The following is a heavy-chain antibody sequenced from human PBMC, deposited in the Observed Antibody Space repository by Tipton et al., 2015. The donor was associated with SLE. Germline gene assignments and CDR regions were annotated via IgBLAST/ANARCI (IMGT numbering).Heavy chain of an antibody. CDR3: ARGMLTWRGAVLGVDV. CDR2: ISDGGDT. V-gene: IGHV4-59*08. D-gene: IGHD2-8*01. J-gene: IGHJ6*02. CDR1: GGSISSYY. Sequence: TLSLTCTVSGGSISSYYWSWIRQPPGKGLEWIGYISDGGDTNYNPSLKSRVTISVDPAKNQFSLKLTSVTAADSALYYCARGMLTWRGAVLGVDVWGQGTTVNVSS.